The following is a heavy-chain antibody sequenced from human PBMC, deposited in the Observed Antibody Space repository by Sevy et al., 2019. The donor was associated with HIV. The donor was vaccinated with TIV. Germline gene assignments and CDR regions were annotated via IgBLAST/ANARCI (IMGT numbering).Heavy chain of an antibody. V-gene: IGHV3-9*01. J-gene: IGHJ3*02. Sequence: GGSLRLSCAASGFNFNEYAMHWVRQAPGKGLEWVSGITWNSDSVVYADSVKGRFTISRDKAKNSLYLQMNSLRPEDTALYYCAKDLISVAGLYAFDMWGQGTMVTVSS. CDR3: AKDLISVAGLYAFDM. D-gene: IGHD6-19*01. CDR1: GFNFNEYA. CDR2: ITWNSDSV.